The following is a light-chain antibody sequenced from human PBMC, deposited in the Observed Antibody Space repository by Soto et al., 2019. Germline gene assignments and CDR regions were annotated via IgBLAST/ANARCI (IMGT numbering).Light chain of an antibody. CDR1: QTIGSY. J-gene: IGKJ2*01. Sequence: DIQMTQSPPSLSASVGDRVTITCRASQTIGSYLNWYQQKPGKAPKLLIYGGSSLLSGVPSRXXXXXXXXXXXXTISSLQPEDFATYYCQQSFSTLYTFGQGTKVDXK. V-gene: IGKV1-39*01. CDR2: GGS. CDR3: QQSFSTLYT.